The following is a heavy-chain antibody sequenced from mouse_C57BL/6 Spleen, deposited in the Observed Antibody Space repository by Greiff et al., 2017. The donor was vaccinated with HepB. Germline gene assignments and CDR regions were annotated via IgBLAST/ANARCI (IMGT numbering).Heavy chain of an antibody. CDR2: INPSSGYT. CDR3: ARGYYGSSYGLGFAY. D-gene: IGHD1-1*01. V-gene: IGHV1-4*01. Sequence: LVESGAELARPGASVKMSCKASGYTFTSYTMHWVKQRPGQGLEWIGYINPSSGYTKYNQKFKDKATLTADKSSSTAYMQLSSLTSEDSAVYYCARGYYGSSYGLGFAYWGQGTLVTVSA. CDR1: GYTFTSYT. J-gene: IGHJ3*01.